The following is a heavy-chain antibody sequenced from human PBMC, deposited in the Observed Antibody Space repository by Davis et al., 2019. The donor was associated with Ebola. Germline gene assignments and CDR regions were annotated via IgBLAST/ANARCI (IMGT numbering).Heavy chain of an antibody. J-gene: IGHJ4*02. CDR3: ARDESYYDFWSGYINQATQDY. CDR2: ISSDSDYI. V-gene: IGHV3-21*01. Sequence: GGSLRLSCAASGFTFSTYSMSWVRQAPGKGLEWVSSISSDSDYIYYADSAKGRFTISRDNAKNSLYLQMNSLRAEDTAVYYCARDESYYDFWSGYINQATQDYWGQGTLVTVSS. D-gene: IGHD3-3*01. CDR1: GFTFSTYS.